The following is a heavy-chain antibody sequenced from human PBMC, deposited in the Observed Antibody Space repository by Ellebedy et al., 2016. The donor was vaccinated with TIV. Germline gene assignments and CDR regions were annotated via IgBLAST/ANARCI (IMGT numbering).Heavy chain of an antibody. V-gene: IGHV3-30*18. CDR2: ISYDGSNK. J-gene: IGHJ4*02. D-gene: IGHD3-22*01. Sequence: PGGSLRLSCAASGFTFSYFGMHWVRQAPGKGLEWVAIISYDGSNKDYGDSVKGRFTISRDNSKNTLSLQMNSLRAEDTAVYYCAKVTRYYYDYWGQGTLATVSS. CDR3: AKVTRYYYDY. CDR1: GFTFSYFG.